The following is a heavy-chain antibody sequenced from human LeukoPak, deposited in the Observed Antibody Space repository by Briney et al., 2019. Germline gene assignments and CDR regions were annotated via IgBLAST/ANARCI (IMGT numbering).Heavy chain of an antibody. CDR2: IKSKTDGGTT. D-gene: IGHD3-10*01. CDR1: GFTLSNAW. J-gene: IGHJ5*02. CDR3: TTGLALWFGELSPINNTWFDP. Sequence: GRSLSLSRAASGFTLSNAWMSWVRQAPGKGLEWVGRIKSKTDGGTTDYAAPVKGRYTIQREESKHPLSRQMKTLKTDHTVVYYCTTGLALWFGELSPINNTWFDPWGEGTPVTVSS. V-gene: IGHV3-15*01.